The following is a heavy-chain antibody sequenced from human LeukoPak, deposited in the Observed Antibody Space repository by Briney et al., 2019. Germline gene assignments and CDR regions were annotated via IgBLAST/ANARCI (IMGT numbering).Heavy chain of an antibody. D-gene: IGHD6-6*01. Sequence: GGSLRLSCAASGFTFSSYWMTWVRQAPGKGLEWVANIKQDGSEKYYVDSVKGRFTISRDNAKNSLYLQMNSLRAEDTAVYYCATAPSRYYMDVWGKGTTVTVSS. CDR1: GFTFSSYW. CDR3: ATAPSRYYMDV. J-gene: IGHJ6*03. CDR2: IKQDGSEK. V-gene: IGHV3-7*03.